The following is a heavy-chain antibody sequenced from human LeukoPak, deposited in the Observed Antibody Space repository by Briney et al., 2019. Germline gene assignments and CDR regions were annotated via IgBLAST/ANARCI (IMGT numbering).Heavy chain of an antibody. Sequence: ASVKVSCKASGYTFTGYYMHWVRQAPGQGLEWMGWINPNSGGTNYAQKFQGWVTMTRDTSISTAYMELSRLRSDDTAVYYCARESVSYCSSTSCPTYLDYWGQGTLVTVSS. CDR2: INPNSGGT. CDR1: GYTFTGYY. D-gene: IGHD2-2*01. V-gene: IGHV1-2*04. J-gene: IGHJ4*02. CDR3: ARESVSYCSSTSCPTYLDY.